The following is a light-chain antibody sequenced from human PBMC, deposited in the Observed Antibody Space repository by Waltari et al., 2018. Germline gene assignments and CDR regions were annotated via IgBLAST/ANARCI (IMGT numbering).Light chain of an antibody. V-gene: IGLV8-61*01. CDR3: MLYVGSGIWV. Sequence: QTVVTQEPSFSVSPGGTVTLTCGLSSGSVPINSYASWYQQTPGQAPRTLIYTTDTRSSGVPDRFSGSILGNKAALTITGAQADDECDYYCMLYVGSGIWVFGGGTKLTVL. CDR1: SGSVPINSY. J-gene: IGLJ2*01. CDR2: TTD.